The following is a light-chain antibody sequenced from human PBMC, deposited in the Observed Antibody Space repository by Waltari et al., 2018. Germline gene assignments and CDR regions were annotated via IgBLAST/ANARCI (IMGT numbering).Light chain of an antibody. V-gene: IGKV1-5*03. CDR2: KAS. Sequence: DIQMTQSPSTLSASLGDRVSITCRASQNIHSWLAWSQQKPGKAPKLLFYKASTLQTGVPSRFSGSVSGTDFTLTISSLQPDDFATYYCQQYDTVPYTFGLGTKVE. CDR3: QQYDTVPYT. J-gene: IGKJ2*01. CDR1: QNIHSW.